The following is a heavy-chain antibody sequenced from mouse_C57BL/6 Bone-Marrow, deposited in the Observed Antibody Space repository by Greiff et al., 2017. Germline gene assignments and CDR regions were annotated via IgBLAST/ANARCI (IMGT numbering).Heavy chain of an antibody. V-gene: IGHV1-74*01. CDR1: GYTFTSYW. J-gene: IGHJ2*01. D-gene: IGHD2-3*01. CDR3: AIYRWLLHYFDY. Sequence: QVHVKQPGAELVKPGASVKVSCKASGYTFTSYWMHWVKQRPGQGLEWIGRIHPSDSDTNYNQKFKGKATLTVDKSSSTAYMQLSSLTSEDSAVYYCAIYRWLLHYFDYWGQGTTLTVSS. CDR2: IHPSDSDT.